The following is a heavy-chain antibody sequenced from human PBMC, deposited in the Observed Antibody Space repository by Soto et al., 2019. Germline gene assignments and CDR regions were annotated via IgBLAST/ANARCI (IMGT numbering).Heavy chain of an antibody. J-gene: IGHJ5*02. CDR1: GDSIGGVGY. CDR2: ISSSGST. Sequence: SETLSLTCTVPGDSIGGVGYWSWIRQFPGRGLEWIGCISSSGSTYYNPALNNRISLSLDTSQNQFPLKLLSVTAADTAIYYCARSGVTGIVIPSHWFDPWGQGTLVTVSS. D-gene: IGHD2-21*02. V-gene: IGHV4-31*03. CDR3: ARSGVTGIVIPSHWFDP.